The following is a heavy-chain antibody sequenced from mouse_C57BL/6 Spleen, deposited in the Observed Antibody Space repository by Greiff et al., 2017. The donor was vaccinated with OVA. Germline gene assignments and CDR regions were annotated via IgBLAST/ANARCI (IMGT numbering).Heavy chain of an antibody. CDR2: IDPSDSYT. CDR1: GYTFTSYW. D-gene: IGHD1-1*02. V-gene: IGHV1-69*01. Sequence: QVQLQQPGAELVMPGASVKLSCKASGYTFTSYWMHWVKQRPGQGLEWIGEIDPSDSYTNYNQKFKGKSTLTVDKSSSTAYMQLSSLTSEDSAVYYCASRGYYDPYYFDYWGQGTTLTVSS. CDR3: ASRGYYDPYYFDY. J-gene: IGHJ2*01.